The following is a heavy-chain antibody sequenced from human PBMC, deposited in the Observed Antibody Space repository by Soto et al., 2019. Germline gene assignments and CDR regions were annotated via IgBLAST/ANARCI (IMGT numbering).Heavy chain of an antibody. CDR2: IYYSGST. CDR3: ARAGFLTDV. J-gene: IGHJ6*02. D-gene: IGHD3-10*01. CDR1: GGSISSYY. Sequence: QVQLQESGPGLVKPSETLSLTCTVSGGSISSYYWSWIRQPPGKGLEWIGYIYYSGSTNYNPSLKSRVTISVDTSKNQFSLKLSSVTAADTAVYYCARAGFLTDVWGQGTTVTVSS. V-gene: IGHV4-59*01.